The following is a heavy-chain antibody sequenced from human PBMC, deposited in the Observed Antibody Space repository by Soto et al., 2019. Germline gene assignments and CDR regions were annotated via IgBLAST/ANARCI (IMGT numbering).Heavy chain of an antibody. CDR2: ISGSGGST. CDR1: GFTFSSYA. Sequence: EVQLLESGGGLVQPGGSLRLSCAASGFTFSSYAMSWVRQAPGKGLEWVSAISGSGGSTYYADSVKGRFTISRDNSKNTLYLQMNSLRAEDTAVYYGAREGGGLIYFDYWGQGTLVTVSS. CDR3: AREGGGLIYFDY. D-gene: IGHD3-10*01. V-gene: IGHV3-23*01. J-gene: IGHJ4*02.